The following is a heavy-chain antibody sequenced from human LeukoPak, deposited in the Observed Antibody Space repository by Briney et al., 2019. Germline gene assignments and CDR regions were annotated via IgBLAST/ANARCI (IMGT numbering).Heavy chain of an antibody. Sequence: PGGSLRLSCAASGFTVSSNYLSWVRQAPGKGLEWVSVIYSGGSTYYADSVKGRFTISRDNSKNTLYLQMNSLRAEDTAVYYCVRDPGYCSGGSCYPTYYFDYWGQGTLVTVSS. V-gene: IGHV3-53*01. CDR3: VRDPGYCSGGSCYPTYYFDY. CDR2: IYSGGST. D-gene: IGHD2-15*01. CDR1: GFTVSSNY. J-gene: IGHJ4*02.